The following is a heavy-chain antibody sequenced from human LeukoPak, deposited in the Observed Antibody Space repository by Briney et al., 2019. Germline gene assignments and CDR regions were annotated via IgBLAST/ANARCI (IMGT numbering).Heavy chain of an antibody. V-gene: IGHV4-4*07. Sequence: KPSETLSLTCTVSGGSISSYYWSCIRQPAGKGLEWIGRIYTSGSTNHNPSLKSRVTMSVDTSKNQFSLKLSSVTAADTAVYYCARGLYYYDSSGYYFDYWGQGTLVTVSS. J-gene: IGHJ4*02. D-gene: IGHD3-22*01. CDR3: ARGLYYYDSSGYYFDY. CDR1: GGSISSYY. CDR2: IYTSGST.